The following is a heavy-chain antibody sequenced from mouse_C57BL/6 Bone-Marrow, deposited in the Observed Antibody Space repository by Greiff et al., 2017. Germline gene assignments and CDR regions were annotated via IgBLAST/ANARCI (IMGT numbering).Heavy chain of an antibody. CDR2: ISNGGGST. D-gene: IGHD2-5*01. V-gene: IGHV5-12*01. CDR3: GSNGNYYAMDY. CDR1: GFTFSDYY. J-gene: IGHJ4*01. Sequence: EVKLVESGGGLVQPGGSLKLSCAASGFTFSDYYMYWVRQTPEKRLEWVAYISNGGGSTYYPDTVKGRFTISRDNAKNTLYLQMSSLKSEDTARYYCGSNGNYYAMDYWGQGTSVTVSS.